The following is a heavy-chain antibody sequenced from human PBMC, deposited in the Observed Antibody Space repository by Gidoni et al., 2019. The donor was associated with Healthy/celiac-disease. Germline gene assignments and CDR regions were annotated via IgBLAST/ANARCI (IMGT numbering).Heavy chain of an antibody. CDR2: ISGSGGST. CDR1: GFPFSSYA. D-gene: IGHD7-27*01. Sequence: EVQLLESGGGLVQPGWSLRLSWAASGFPFSSYAMSCVRQVPGKGLEWVSGISGSGGSTYYADSVKGRFTISRDNSKNTLYLQMNSLRAEDTAVYYCAKDEAGDLRDHWGQGTLVTVSS. CDR3: AKDEAGDLRDH. V-gene: IGHV3-23*01. J-gene: IGHJ4*02.